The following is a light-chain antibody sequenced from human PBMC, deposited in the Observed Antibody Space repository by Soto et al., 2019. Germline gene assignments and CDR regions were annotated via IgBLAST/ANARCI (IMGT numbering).Light chain of an antibody. J-gene: IGKJ4*01. V-gene: IGKV1-5*03. CDR2: EAS. CDR1: QTISSW. CDR3: QQYYCYSRT. Sequence: DIQMTQSPSTLSASVGDRVTITCRASQTISSWLAWYQQRPGKAPKLLIYEASTLQSGVPLRFSGSGSGTEFTLTVSSLQPDDFAAYYCQQYYCYSRTFGGGTKVEI.